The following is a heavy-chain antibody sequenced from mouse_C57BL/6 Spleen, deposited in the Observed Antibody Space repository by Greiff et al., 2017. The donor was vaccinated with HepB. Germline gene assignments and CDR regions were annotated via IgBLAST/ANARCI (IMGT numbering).Heavy chain of an antibody. D-gene: IGHD2-3*01. CDR1: GYAFTNYL. Sequence: QVQLQQSGAELVRPGTSVKVSCKASGYAFTNYLIEWVKQRPGQGLEWIGVINPGSGGTNYNEKFKGKVTLTADKSSSTAYMQLSSLTSEDSAVYLCARRGYDNYAMDYWGQGTSVTVSS. CDR2: INPGSGGT. CDR3: ARRGYDNYAMDY. J-gene: IGHJ4*01. V-gene: IGHV1-54*01.